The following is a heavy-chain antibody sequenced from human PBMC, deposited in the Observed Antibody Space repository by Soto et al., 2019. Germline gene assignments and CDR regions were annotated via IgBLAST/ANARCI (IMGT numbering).Heavy chain of an antibody. D-gene: IGHD5-12*01. CDR3: AKALVDTGGNFAY. CDR2: IIGSGGKT. J-gene: IGHJ4*02. Sequence: EVHLLESGGGLVQPGGSLRLSCAASGFTFSSYAMSWVRQAPGKGLEWISAIIGSGGKTYYADSVKGRFTISRDNSRNTLYVQMTSLRAEDTAVYYCAKALVDTGGNFAYWGQGTLVTVSS. CDR1: GFTFSSYA. V-gene: IGHV3-23*01.